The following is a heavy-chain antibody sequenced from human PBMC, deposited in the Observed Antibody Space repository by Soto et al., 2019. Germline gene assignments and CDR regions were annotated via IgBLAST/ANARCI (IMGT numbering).Heavy chain of an antibody. CDR3: AGTSDYVWGSYRPKWFDP. D-gene: IGHD3-16*02. CDR1: GGSISSGGYY. CDR2: IYHSGST. J-gene: IGHJ5*02. V-gene: IGHV4-31*09. Sequence: PSETLSLTCTVSGGSISSGGYYWSWIRQHPGKGLEWIGYIYHSGSTYYNPSLKSRGTISVDRSKNQFSLKLSSVTAADTAVYYCAGTSDYVWGSYRPKWFDPWGRGTLVTVSS.